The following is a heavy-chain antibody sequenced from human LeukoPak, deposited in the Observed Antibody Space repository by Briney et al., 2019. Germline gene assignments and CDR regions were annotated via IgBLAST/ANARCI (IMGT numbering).Heavy chain of an antibody. Sequence: PSQTLSLTCTVSGGSISSGGYYWSWIRQPAGKGLEWIGRVYTSGSTNYNPSLKSRVTISVDTSKNQFSLKLSSVTAADTAVYYCARDAGREYYDILTGYSQNWGQGTLVTVSS. CDR2: VYTSGST. V-gene: IGHV4-61*02. D-gene: IGHD3-9*01. CDR1: GGSISSGGYY. CDR3: ARDAGREYYDILTGYSQN. J-gene: IGHJ4*02.